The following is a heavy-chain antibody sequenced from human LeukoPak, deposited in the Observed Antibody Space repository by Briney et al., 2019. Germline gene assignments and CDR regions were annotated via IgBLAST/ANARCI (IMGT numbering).Heavy chain of an antibody. CDR2: MNPNSGDA. D-gene: IGHD5-12*01. CDR3: ARRVRRGYSGYDLAFGY. Sequence: ASVKVSCKASGYTFTNYDINWVRQATGQGLEWMGWMNPNSGDAGYAQKFQGRVTMTRNTSISTAYMELSSLRSEDTAVYYCARRVRRGYSGYDLAFGYWGQGTLVTVSS. V-gene: IGHV1-8*01. J-gene: IGHJ4*02. CDR1: GYTFTNYD.